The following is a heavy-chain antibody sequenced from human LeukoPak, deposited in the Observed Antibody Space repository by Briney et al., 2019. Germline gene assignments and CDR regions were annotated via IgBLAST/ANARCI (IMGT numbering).Heavy chain of an antibody. Sequence: RAGAVTVSCKASGYTFTNYGMSGVRQAPGQGLEWMGWISAYNGNTNYAQKLQGRVTMTTDTSTSTAYMELRSLRSDDTAVYYCARAGATTRISYYYGMDVWGQGTTVTVSS. CDR2: ISAYNGNT. J-gene: IGHJ6*02. D-gene: IGHD1-26*01. CDR1: GYTFTNYG. CDR3: ARAGATTRISYYYGMDV. V-gene: IGHV1-18*01.